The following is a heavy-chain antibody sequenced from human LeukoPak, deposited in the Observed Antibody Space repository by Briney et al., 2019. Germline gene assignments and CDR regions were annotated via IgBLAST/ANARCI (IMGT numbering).Heavy chain of an antibody. D-gene: IGHD3-10*01. CDR3: ARDRAYYYGSGLPDY. CDR2: INPNSGGT. CDR1: GYTFTGYY. J-gene: IGHJ4*02. V-gene: IGHV1-2*02. Sequence: RASVKVSCKASGYTFTGYYMHWVRQAPGQGLEWMGWINPNSGGTNYAQKFQGRVTMTRDTSISTAYMELSRLRSDDTAVYYCARDRAYYYGSGLPDYWGQGTLVTVSS.